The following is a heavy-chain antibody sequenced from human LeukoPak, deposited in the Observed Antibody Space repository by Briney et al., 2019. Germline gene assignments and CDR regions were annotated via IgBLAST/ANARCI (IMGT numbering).Heavy chain of an antibody. J-gene: IGHJ4*02. CDR3: TMHGVVPPDY. Sequence: GGSLRLSCAASGFTFSSYAMHWVRQAPGKGLEWVAVISYDGSNKYYADSVKGRFTISRDNSKNTLYLQMNSLKTEDTAVYYCTMHGVVPPDYWGQGTLVTVSS. V-gene: IGHV3-30*04. CDR2: ISYDGSNK. D-gene: IGHD3-3*01. CDR1: GFTFSSYA.